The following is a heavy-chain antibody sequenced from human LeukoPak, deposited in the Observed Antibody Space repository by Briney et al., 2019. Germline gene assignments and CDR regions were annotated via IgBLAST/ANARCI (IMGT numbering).Heavy chain of an antibody. V-gene: IGHV4-4*09. CDR2: MLDTVTT. D-gene: IGHD5-18*01. J-gene: IGHJ4*02. CDR1: GGSISGYY. CDR3: ATIKRGNIFGYFDL. Sequence: SETLSLTCTVSGGSISGYYWSWIRQPPGKGLEWIGYMLDTVTTKDNPSLKSRFTLSADTSKNQFSLRLTSVTAADTAVYYCATIKRGNIFGYFDLWGQGIPVTVSS.